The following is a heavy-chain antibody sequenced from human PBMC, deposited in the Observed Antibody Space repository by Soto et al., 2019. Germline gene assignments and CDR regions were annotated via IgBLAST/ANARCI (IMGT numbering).Heavy chain of an antibody. V-gene: IGHV3-23*01. D-gene: IGHD3-10*02. CDR1: GFTFSSYA. CDR2: IGVGGGDR. Sequence: EVQLLESGGGLVQPGGSLRLSCAASGFTFSSYAMSWVRQAPGKGLEWVSIIGVGGGDRYYPESVKGRFTISRDNSRDTLYLEMKSLRDEDTAVYYCARVLFGELVWGQGTLVTVSS. J-gene: IGHJ4*02. CDR3: ARVLFGELV.